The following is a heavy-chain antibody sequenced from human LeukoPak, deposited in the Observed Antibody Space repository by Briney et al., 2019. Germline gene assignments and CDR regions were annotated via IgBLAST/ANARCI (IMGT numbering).Heavy chain of an antibody. Sequence: PSETLSLTCSVSGASISSTSYYWGWIRQPPGKGLEWIGTIFYSGTTYYNSSLRSRVTISLDTSKNQFSLKVNSVTAADTAVYYCVRRRQNFPIDSWGQGTLVTVSS. V-gene: IGHV4-39*01. CDR2: IFYSGTT. J-gene: IGHJ4*02. CDR3: VRRRQNFPIDS. D-gene: IGHD2/OR15-2a*01. CDR1: GASISSTSYY.